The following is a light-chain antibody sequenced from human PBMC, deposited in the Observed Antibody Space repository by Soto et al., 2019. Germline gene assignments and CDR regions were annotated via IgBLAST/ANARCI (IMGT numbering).Light chain of an antibody. J-gene: IGKJ1*01. CDR3: QQYKDWPTT. Sequence: EMAMTQSPATLSVSPGERAILSCRASQSVSSSYLAWYQQKPGQAPRLLIYGASTRATGIPARFSGSGAGTDFTLTITSLQSEDFGVYFCQQYKDWPTTFGQGTKVDIK. CDR1: QSVSSSY. V-gene: IGKV3-15*01. CDR2: GAS.